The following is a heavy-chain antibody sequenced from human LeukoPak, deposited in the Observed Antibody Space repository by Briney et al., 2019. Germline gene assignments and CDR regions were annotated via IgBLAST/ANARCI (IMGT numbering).Heavy chain of an antibody. CDR3: VKVNEPGGSFDY. V-gene: IGHV3-23*01. J-gene: IGHJ4*02. D-gene: IGHD2-15*01. Sequence: GGSLRLSCAASGFTFSSYAMSWVRQAPGKGLEWVSAISGSGGSTYYADSVKGRFTISRDNSKNTLYLQMNSLRAEDTAVYYCVKVNEPGGSFDYWGQGTLVTVSS. CDR2: ISGSGGST. CDR1: GFTFSSYA.